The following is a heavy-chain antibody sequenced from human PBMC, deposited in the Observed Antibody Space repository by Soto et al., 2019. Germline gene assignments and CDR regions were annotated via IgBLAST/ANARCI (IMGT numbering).Heavy chain of an antibody. V-gene: IGHV5-51*01. J-gene: IGHJ4*02. CDR1: GYTFSNFW. CDR3: ARSPRSSPYFDY. CDR2: IYPGDHET. Sequence: GESLKIACQCSGYTFSNFWIGWVRQLPGKGLEWMGIIYPGDHETRYSPSFHGKVTISADKSINTAYLQWNSLEASDTAFYFCARSPRSSPYFDYWGQGALVTVSS. D-gene: IGHD6-13*01.